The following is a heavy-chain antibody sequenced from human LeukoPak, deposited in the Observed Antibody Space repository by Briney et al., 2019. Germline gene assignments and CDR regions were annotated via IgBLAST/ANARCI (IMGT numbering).Heavy chain of an antibody. J-gene: IGHJ4*02. CDR1: GDSVSSNSTA. V-gene: IGHV6-1*01. CDR2: TYYRSKWYN. Sequence: SQTLSLTCAISGDSVSSNSTAWSWIRQSPSRGLEWLGRTYYRSKWYNDYAVSVKSRITINPDTSKNQFSLQLNSVTPEDTAVYYCVTYQLLLYGFDYWGQGTLVTVSS. CDR3: VTYQLLLYGFDY. D-gene: IGHD2-2*01.